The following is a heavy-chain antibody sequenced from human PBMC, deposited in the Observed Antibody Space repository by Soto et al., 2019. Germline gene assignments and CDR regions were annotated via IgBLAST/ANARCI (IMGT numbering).Heavy chain of an antibody. Sequence: EVQLVESGGGLVQPGRSLRLSCAASGFTFDDYAMHWVRQAPGKGLEWVSGISWNTHRLASSYSGEGRFTISRDNAKISLYLQSNSLRTEDTALYYFSIERARGRFGESSFDIWGQGTMVTVSS. CDR1: GFTFDDYA. D-gene: IGHD3-10*01. CDR2: ISWNTHRL. J-gene: IGHJ3*02. CDR3: SIERARGRFGESSFDI. V-gene: IGHV3-9*01.